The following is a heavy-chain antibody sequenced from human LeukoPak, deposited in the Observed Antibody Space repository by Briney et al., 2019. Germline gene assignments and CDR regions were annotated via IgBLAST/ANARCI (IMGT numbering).Heavy chain of an antibody. J-gene: IGHJ6*02. CDR2: ISYDGSNK. D-gene: IGHD4-17*01. CDR1: GFTFSSYG. CDR3: AKDYVTTAAGYYYGMDV. Sequence: PGGSLRLSCAASGFTFSSYGMHWVRQAPGKGLEWVAVISYDGSNKYYADSVKGRFTISRDNSKNTLYLQMNSLRAEDTAVYYCAKDYVTTAAGYYYGMDVWGQGTTVTVSS. V-gene: IGHV3-30*18.